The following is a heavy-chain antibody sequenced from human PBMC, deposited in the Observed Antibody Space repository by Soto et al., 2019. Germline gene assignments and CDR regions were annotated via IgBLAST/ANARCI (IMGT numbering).Heavy chain of an antibody. CDR1: GDSLGNYY. CDR3: ERADYEILPGSYAMDV. CDR2: VSSSGNT. D-gene: IGHD3-16*01. J-gene: IGHJ6*02. V-gene: IGHV4-4*07. Sequence: PSETLSLTCTVSGDSLGNYYWFWIRQPVGKGLEWIGRVSSSGNTNANPTLNSRATMSIDTSKNQFSLRLRSVTAADTAVYYCERADYEILPGSYAMDVWGPGTTVTVSS.